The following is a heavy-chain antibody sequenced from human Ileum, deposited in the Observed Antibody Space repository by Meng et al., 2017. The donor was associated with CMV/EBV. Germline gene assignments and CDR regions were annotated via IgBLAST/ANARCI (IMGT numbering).Heavy chain of an antibody. J-gene: IGHJ3*02. D-gene: IGHD2-21*01. CDR2: LSRDDTKT. V-gene: IGHV3-23*01. CDR3: AKDRGRICGDLNCAPDAFDI. CDR1: A. Sequence: AMSWVRQAPGKGLEWVSSLSRDDTKTYYADSVKGRFSISRDISKSTLYLQMNTLRAEDTAIYYCAKDRGRICGDLNCAPDAFDIWGQGTRVTVSS.